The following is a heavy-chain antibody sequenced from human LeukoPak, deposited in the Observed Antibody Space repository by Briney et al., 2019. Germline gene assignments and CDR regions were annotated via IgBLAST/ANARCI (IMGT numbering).Heavy chain of an antibody. J-gene: IGHJ4*02. Sequence: SETLSLTCTVSGGSISSSSYYWGWIRQPPGKGLEWIGSIYYSGSTYYNPSLKSRVTISVDTSKNRFSLKLSSVTAADTAVYYCARTMYYYGSGSYFFDYWGQGTLVTVSS. D-gene: IGHD3-10*01. CDR2: IYYSGST. CDR3: ARTMYYYGSGSYFFDY. V-gene: IGHV4-39*01. CDR1: GGSISSSSYY.